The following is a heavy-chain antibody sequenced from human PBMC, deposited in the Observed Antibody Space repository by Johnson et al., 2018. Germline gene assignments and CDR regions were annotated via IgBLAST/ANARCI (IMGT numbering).Heavy chain of an antibody. D-gene: IGHD4-11*01. CDR1: GFTFSSYG. J-gene: IGHJ4*02. CDR3: VRDSTRTVN. V-gene: IGHV3-21*01. CDR2: ISSGSSYI. Sequence: VQLVESGGGLVKPGGSLRLSCATSGFTFSSYGINWVRQAPGKGPEWVSFISSGSSYIYYADSVKGRFTVSRDDAKNAVSLQMNSLRVEETAVYYCVRDSTRTVNWGQGTLVSVSS.